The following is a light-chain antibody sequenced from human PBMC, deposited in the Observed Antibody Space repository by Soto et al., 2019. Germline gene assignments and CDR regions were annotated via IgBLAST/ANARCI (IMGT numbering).Light chain of an antibody. CDR3: QQYNSWPLT. CDR1: QSVPSD. CDR2: GAS. Sequence: EIVMTQSPVTLSVSPGERVTLSCRASQSVPSDWLAWYRHKPGQAPRLLIYGASSRATGVPDRVSGSGSGTEFTLSISSLQSEHFAVYYCQQYNSWPLTFGGGTKVDIK. V-gene: IGKV3D-15*01. J-gene: IGKJ4*01.